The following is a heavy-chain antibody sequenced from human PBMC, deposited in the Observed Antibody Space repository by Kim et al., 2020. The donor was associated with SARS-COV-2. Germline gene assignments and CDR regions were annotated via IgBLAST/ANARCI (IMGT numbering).Heavy chain of an antibody. CDR3: ATPRSPLVEAFDI. V-gene: IGHV1-24*01. D-gene: IGHD2-15*01. J-gene: IGHJ3*02. Sequence: YAQQFQGRVTMTEDTSTDTAYMELSSLRSEDTAVYYCATPRSPLVEAFDIWGQGTMVTVSS.